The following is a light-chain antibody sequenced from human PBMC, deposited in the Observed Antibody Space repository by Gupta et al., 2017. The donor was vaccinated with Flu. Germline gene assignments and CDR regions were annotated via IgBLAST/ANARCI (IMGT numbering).Light chain of an antibody. CDR2: EVS. CDR3: TSDTSSSPLWV. V-gene: IGLV2-14*01. Sequence: QSALTQPASVSRSPVSSITIPCTATSSDVGGSNFVSWYQQHPGKAPKLMIYEVSNRPSGLSNRFSGSKSGNTASLTIAGLQAEDEADYYGTSDTSSSPLWVFGGGTKLTVL. J-gene: IGLJ3*02. CDR1: SSDVGGSNF.